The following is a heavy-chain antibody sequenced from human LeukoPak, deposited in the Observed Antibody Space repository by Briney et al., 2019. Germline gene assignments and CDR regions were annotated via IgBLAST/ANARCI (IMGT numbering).Heavy chain of an antibody. J-gene: IGHJ5*02. Sequence: PSETLSLTCTVSGGSISSYDWSWIRQPAGKGLEWIGRTYTSGSTNYNPSLKSRVTMSVDMSKNQFSLKLNSVTAADTAVYYCARVVAAAGNNWFDPWGQGTLVTVSS. CDR3: ARVVAAAGNNWFDP. CDR2: TYTSGST. V-gene: IGHV4-4*07. CDR1: GGSISSYD. D-gene: IGHD6-13*01.